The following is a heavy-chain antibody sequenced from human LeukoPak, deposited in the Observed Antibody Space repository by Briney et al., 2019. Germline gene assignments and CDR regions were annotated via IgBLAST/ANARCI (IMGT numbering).Heavy chain of an antibody. CDR2: MNPNSGNT. V-gene: IGHV1-8*03. J-gene: IGHJ6*03. Sequence: ASVKVSCKASGYTFTGYYMHWVRQAPGQGLEWMGWMNPNSGNTGYAQKFQGRVTITRNTPISTAYMELSSLRSEDTAVYYCARGGSSWYIPGYYYYYYYMDVWGKGTTVTVSS. CDR1: GYTFTGYY. CDR3: ARGGSSWYIPGYYYYYYYMDV. D-gene: IGHD6-13*01.